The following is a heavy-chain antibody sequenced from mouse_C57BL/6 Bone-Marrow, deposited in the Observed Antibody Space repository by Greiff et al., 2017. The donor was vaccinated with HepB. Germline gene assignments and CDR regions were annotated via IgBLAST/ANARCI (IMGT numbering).Heavy chain of an antibody. Sequence: VQLKESVAELVRPGASVKLSCTASGFNIKNTYMHWVKQRPEQGLEWIGRIDPANGNTKYAPKFQGKATITADTSSNTAYLQLRSLTSEDTAIYYCARYDGYSWYFDVWGTGTTVTVSS. D-gene: IGHD2-3*01. CDR3: ARYDGYSWYFDV. V-gene: IGHV14-3*01. CDR2: IDPANGNT. CDR1: GFNIKNTY. J-gene: IGHJ1*03.